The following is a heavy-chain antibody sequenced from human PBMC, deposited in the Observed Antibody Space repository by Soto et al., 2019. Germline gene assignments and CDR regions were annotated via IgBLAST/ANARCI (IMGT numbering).Heavy chain of an antibody. D-gene: IGHD3-10*01. CDR3: ARDIGSYAYGEGY. CDR2: VYSSGTT. Sequence: PSETLSLTCSVSGGSINSYWWSWIRQPAGKGLEWIGRVYSSGTTDYSPSLNSRATLSVETSKNQFSPKLSSVTAADTAVYYCARDIGSYAYGEGYWGQGIQVTVSS. CDR1: GGSINSYW. V-gene: IGHV4-4*07. J-gene: IGHJ4*02.